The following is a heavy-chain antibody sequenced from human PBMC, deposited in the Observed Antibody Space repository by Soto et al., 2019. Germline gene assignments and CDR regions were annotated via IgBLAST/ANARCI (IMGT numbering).Heavy chain of an antibody. D-gene: IGHD3-10*01. CDR1: GDSISEYY. CDR2: IYYSGST. CDR3: ARDYMVRGVMRWFDP. V-gene: IGHV4-59*01. J-gene: IGHJ5*02. Sequence: PSETLSLTCTVSGDSISEYYWSWIRQPPGKGLEWIGYIYYSGSTNYNPSLKSRVTISVDTSKNQFSLKLSSVTAADTAVYYCARDYMVRGVMRWFDPWGQGTLVTVSS.